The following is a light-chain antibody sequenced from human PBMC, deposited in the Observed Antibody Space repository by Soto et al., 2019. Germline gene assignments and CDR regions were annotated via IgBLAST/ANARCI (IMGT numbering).Light chain of an antibody. Sequence: QSVLTQPPSVSGAPGQRVTISCTGSSSNIGAGYDVHWYQQLPGTAPKLLIYGNSNRPSGVPDRFSGSKSGTSASLAITGLHAEDEADYYCQSYEGSYSYLLGTGTKGTV. J-gene: IGLJ1*01. V-gene: IGLV1-40*01. CDR2: GNS. CDR3: QSYEGSYSYL. CDR1: SSNIGAGYD.